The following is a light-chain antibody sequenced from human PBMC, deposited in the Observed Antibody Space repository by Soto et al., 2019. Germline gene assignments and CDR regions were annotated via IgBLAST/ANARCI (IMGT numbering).Light chain of an antibody. CDR3: QQYNSFSPWT. V-gene: IGKV1-5*03. CDR2: KAS. J-gene: IGKJ1*01. CDR1: ESISSW. Sequence: DIQTTQSPSTLSASVGDRVTIACRASESISSWLAWYQQKPGKAPKLLIYKASNLESGVPSRFSGSGSGTEFTLTISSLQTDDFATYYCQQYNSFSPWTFGQGTKVDIK.